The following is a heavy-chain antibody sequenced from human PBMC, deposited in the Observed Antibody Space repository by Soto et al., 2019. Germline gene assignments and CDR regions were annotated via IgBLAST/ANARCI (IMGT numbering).Heavy chain of an antibody. J-gene: IGHJ6*02. CDR3: TRVSYLVRGFNHSPYGMDV. CDR2: ISGYTGNT. Sequence: VQVVQSGTEVKKPGASVKVSCKTSGYTFISYGISWVRQAPGQGLEWLGWISGYTGNTDYAQKFQDRVTMTTDTSTTTAYMELRSLRSDATAVYYCTRVSYLVRGFNHSPYGMDVWGQGTTVTVSS. D-gene: IGHD3-10*01. V-gene: IGHV1-18*01. CDR1: GYTFISYG.